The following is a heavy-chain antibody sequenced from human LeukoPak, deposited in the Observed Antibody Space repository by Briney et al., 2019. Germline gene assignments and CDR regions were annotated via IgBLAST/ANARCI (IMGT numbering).Heavy chain of an antibody. J-gene: IGHJ5*02. V-gene: IGHV3-7*03. CDR2: IKTDGSLI. D-gene: IGHD2-21*01. Sequence: GGSLRLSCVASGFAFSSYWMTWVRQAPGKGLEWVANIKTDGSLIYYVDSVKGRFTISRDNSKNTLYLQMNSLRAEDTAVYYCARHRLVDPRGQGTLVTVSS. CDR3: ARHRLVDP. CDR1: GFAFSSYW.